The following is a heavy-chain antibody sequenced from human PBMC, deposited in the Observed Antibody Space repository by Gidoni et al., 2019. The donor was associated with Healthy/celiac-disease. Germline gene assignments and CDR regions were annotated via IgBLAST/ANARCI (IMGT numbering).Heavy chain of an antibody. V-gene: IGHV3-21*01. Sequence: EVQLVESGGGLVKPGGSLRLSWAASGLTFSSYSMNWVRQAPGKGLEWVSSISSSSSYIYYADSVKGRFTVSRDNAKNSLYLQMNSLRAEDTAVYYCARDYDYVWGSYRPDAFDIWGQGTMVTVSS. J-gene: IGHJ3*02. CDR3: ARDYDYVWGSYRPDAFDI. D-gene: IGHD3-16*02. CDR1: GLTFSSYS. CDR2: ISSSSSYI.